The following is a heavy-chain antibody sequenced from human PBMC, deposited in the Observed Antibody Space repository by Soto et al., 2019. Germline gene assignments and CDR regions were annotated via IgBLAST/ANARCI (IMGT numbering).Heavy chain of an antibody. V-gene: IGHV5-51*01. Sequence: GESLKISCKGSGYSFTSYWIGWVRQMPGKGLECMGIIYPGDSDTRYSPSFQGQVTISADKSISTAYLQWSSLKASDTAMYYCARRYCSGGSCYDPWGQGTLVTVSS. J-gene: IGHJ5*02. CDR3: ARRYCSGGSCYDP. CDR2: IYPGDSDT. CDR1: GYSFTSYW. D-gene: IGHD2-15*01.